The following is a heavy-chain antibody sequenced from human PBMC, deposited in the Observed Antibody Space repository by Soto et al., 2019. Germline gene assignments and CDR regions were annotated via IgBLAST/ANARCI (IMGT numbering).Heavy chain of an antibody. CDR2: IFDSGNA. Sequence: QVQLQESGPGLVKPSETLSLTCTVSGGSINSYCWSWIRQPPGKGLEWIAYIFDSGNANYNPSLKSRVTISVDTSKNQFSLKLTSVTAADTGVYYCARHRRTTVAKFYFDNWGQGALVTVSS. J-gene: IGHJ4*02. CDR1: GGSINSYC. V-gene: IGHV4-59*08. D-gene: IGHD4-4*01. CDR3: ARHRRTTVAKFYFDN.